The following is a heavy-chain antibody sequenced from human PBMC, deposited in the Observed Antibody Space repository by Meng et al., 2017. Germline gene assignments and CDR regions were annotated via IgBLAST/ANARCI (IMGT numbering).Heavy chain of an antibody. Sequence: SETLSLTCTVSGGSISIYYWSWIRQPPGKGLEWIGYIYYSGSTNYNPSLKSRVTISVDTSKNQFSLKLSSVTAADTAVYYCARGILAVDYYYGMDVWGQGTTVTVSS. J-gene: IGHJ6*02. CDR3: ARGILAVDYYYGMDV. V-gene: IGHV4-59*01. CDR2: IYYSGST. CDR1: GGSISIYY. D-gene: IGHD2/OR15-2a*01.